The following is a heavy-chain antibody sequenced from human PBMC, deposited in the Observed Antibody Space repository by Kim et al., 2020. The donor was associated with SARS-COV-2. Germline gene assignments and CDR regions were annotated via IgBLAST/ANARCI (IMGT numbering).Heavy chain of an antibody. CDR3: TRDGTYHYDSSGYYY. CDR2: IRSKAYGGTT. V-gene: IGHV3-49*04. J-gene: IGHJ4*02. Sequence: GGSLRLSCTASGFTFGDYAMSWVRQAPGKGLEWVGFIRSKAYGGTTEYAASVKGRFTISRDDSKSIAYLQMNSLKTEDTAVYYCTRDGTYHYDSSGYYYWGQGTLVTVSS. D-gene: IGHD3-22*01. CDR1: GFTFGDYA.